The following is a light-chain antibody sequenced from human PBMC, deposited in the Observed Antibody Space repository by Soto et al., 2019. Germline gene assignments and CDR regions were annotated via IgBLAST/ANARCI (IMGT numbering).Light chain of an antibody. Sequence: DTVLTQSPGTLSLTSGERATLSCRASQSISGTYLAWYQQKPGQSPRLLIYGASSRATGIPDRFSGSGSGTDFTLTISRLEPEDFTVYYCQQYGTLPTTFGPGTKVDVK. V-gene: IGKV3-20*01. CDR2: GAS. J-gene: IGKJ3*01. CDR3: QQYGTLPTT. CDR1: QSISGTY.